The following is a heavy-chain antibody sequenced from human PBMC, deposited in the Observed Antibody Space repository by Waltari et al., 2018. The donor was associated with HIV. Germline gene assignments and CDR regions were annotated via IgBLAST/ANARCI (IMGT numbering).Heavy chain of an antibody. V-gene: IGHV3-74*01. CDR2: INIDGSRI. CDR1: GFSVSSYW. J-gene: IGHJ4*02. Sequence: EVQLVQSGGGLIKPGGSLRLSCAASGFSVSSYWMPWVRQTTGKGLVWVSRINIDGSRIDYADSVRGRFTISRDSAKNTLSLQMNSLTEEDTAVYYCSRDTFGEYDYWGQGTLVTVSS. D-gene: IGHD3-10*01. CDR3: SRDTFGEYDY.